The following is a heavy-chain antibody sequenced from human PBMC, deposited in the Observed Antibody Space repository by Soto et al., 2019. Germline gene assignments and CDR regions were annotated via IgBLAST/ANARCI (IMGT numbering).Heavy chain of an antibody. CDR1: GGSFSGYY. CDR3: ARATLSLAGSGWFDP. V-gene: IGHV4-34*01. CDR2: INHSGST. J-gene: IGHJ5*02. Sequence: SETLSLTCAVYGGSFSGYYWGWIRQPPGKGLEWIGEINHSGSTNYNPSLKSRVTISVDTSKNQFSLKLSSVTAADTAVYYCARATLSLAGSGWFDPWGQGTLVTVSS.